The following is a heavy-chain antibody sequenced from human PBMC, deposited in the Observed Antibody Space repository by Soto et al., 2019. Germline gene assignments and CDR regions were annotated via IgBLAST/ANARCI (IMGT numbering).Heavy chain of an antibody. CDR3: ARLSREFWSGFDY. J-gene: IGHJ4*02. CDR2: IFHSDNT. V-gene: IGHV4-59*12. D-gene: IGHD3-3*01. Sequence: ETLSLTCTVSGGSMRNVYWSWIRQPPGKGLEWIGFIFHSDNTKYNPSLKSRVTISIDTSKNQFSLSLNSVTASDTAKYYCARLSREFWSGFDYWGQGTLVTVSS. CDR1: GGSMRNVY.